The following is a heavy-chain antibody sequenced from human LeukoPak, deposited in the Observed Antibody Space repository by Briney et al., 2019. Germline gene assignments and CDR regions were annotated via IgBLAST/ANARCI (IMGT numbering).Heavy chain of an antibody. D-gene: IGHD1-1*01. Sequence: GGSLRLSCAASGFTFSSYGMHWVRQAPGKGLEWVGFIRSKAYGETADYAASVKGRFTISRDDSKAIAYLQMNSLKTEDTAVYHCTRDRGAYNLYDYWGQGTLVTVSS. J-gene: IGHJ4*02. CDR3: TRDRGAYNLYDY. CDR2: IRSKAYGETA. CDR1: GFTFSSYG. V-gene: IGHV3-49*04.